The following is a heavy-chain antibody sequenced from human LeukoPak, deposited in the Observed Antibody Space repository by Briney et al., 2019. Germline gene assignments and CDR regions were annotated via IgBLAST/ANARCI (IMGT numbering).Heavy chain of an antibody. V-gene: IGHV1-69*04. J-gene: IGHJ4*02. CDR2: IIPIFGIA. CDR3: ARRGESRRMYYFDY. D-gene: IGHD2-21*01. Sequence: SVKVSCKASGGTFSSYAISWVRQAPGQGLEWMGRIIPIFGIANYAQKFQGRVTMTTDTSTSTAYMELRSLRSDDTAVYYCARRGESRRMYYFDYWGQGTLVTVSS. CDR1: GGTFSSYA.